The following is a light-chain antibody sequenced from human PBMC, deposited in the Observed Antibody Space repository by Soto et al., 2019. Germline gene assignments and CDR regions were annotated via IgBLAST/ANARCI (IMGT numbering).Light chain of an antibody. CDR3: QQYGSSPRT. CDR2: GAS. Sequence: EIVLTQSPGTLSLSPGERATLSCRASQSVSSSYLAWYQQKPGQAPSLLIYGASSRATGIPDRFSGSGSGTDFTITISRLEPEDLAVYYCQQYGSSPRTCGQGTKVEIK. J-gene: IGKJ1*01. CDR1: QSVSSSY. V-gene: IGKV3-20*01.